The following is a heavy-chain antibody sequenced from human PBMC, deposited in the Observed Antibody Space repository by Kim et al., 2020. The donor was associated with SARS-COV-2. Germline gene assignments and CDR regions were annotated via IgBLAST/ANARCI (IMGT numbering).Heavy chain of an antibody. J-gene: IGHJ4*02. Sequence: GGSLRLSCAASGFTFSSYAMHWVRQAPGKGLEWVAVISYDGSNKYYADSVKGRFTISRDNSKNTLYLQMNSLRAEDTAVYYCAKCGGDCYHPHHFDYWGQGTLVTVSS. D-gene: IGHD2-21*02. V-gene: IGHV3-30*04. CDR2: ISYDGSNK. CDR3: AKCGGDCYHPHHFDY. CDR1: GFTFSSYA.